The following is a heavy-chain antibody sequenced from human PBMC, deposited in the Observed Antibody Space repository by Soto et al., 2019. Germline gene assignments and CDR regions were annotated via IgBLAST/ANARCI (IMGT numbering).Heavy chain of an antibody. D-gene: IGHD6-19*01. CDR1: GFTFSRYW. CDR3: ARAMGTDGWSNQPFDI. V-gene: IGHV3-7*04. Sequence: PGGSLRLSCAASGFTFSRYWMDWVRQAPRKGLEWVATIKHDGSEKYYVDSVKGRFIISRDNAKNSVSLQMNGLRVEDTAVYFCARAMGTDGWSNQPFDIWGQGTMVTVSS. J-gene: IGHJ3*02. CDR2: IKHDGSEK.